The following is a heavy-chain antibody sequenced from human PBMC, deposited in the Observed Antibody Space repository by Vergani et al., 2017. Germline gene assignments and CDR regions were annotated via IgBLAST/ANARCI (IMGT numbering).Heavy chain of an antibody. CDR1: GGSINSHNYY. CDR3: ARGSCLGGSCYKPLFDY. CDR2: IHTSGST. J-gene: IGHJ4*02. Sequence: QLQLQESGPGLVKPSQTLSLTCTVSGGSINSHNYYWSWIRQPAGKGLEWIGRIHTSGSTNYNPSVKSRVTMSEDTSKNQFSLNLTSVTAADTAVYFCARGSCLGGSCYKPLFDYWGQGILVTVSS. D-gene: IGHD2-15*01. V-gene: IGHV4-61*02.